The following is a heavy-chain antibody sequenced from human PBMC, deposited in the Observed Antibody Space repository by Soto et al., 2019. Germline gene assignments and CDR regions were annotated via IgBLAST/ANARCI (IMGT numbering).Heavy chain of an antibody. Sequence: QVQRVESGGGVVQPGRSLRLSCAASGFTFSSYVMHWVRQAPGKGLERVAVISSDGSRTYYADSVKGRFTISRDNSKNTRYLQMNSLTVEDTAVYYCARSMPKTDNYYGMDVWGQGTTVTGYS. D-gene: IGHD2-2*01. CDR1: GFTFSSYV. J-gene: IGHJ6*02. V-gene: IGHV3-30-3*01. CDR2: ISSDGSRT. CDR3: ARSMPKTDNYYGMDV.